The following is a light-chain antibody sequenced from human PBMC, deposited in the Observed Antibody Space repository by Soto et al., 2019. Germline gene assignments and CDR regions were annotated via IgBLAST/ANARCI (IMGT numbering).Light chain of an antibody. CDR3: CSNAGSDSVV. CDR2: DVS. V-gene: IGLV2-11*01. J-gene: IGLJ2*01. Sequence: QSVLTQPRSVSGSPGQSVTISCTGTSSDVGGYNYVSWYQQHPGKAPKLMIYDVSKRPSGVPDRFSASKFGNTASLTISGLQADDEADYYCCSNAGSDSVVFGGGTKLTVL. CDR1: SSDVGGYNY.